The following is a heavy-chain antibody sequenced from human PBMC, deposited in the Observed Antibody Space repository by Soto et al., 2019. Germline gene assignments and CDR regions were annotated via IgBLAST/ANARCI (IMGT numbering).Heavy chain of an antibody. J-gene: IGHJ4*02. CDR3: AVTVTGSRSPLAH. Sequence: QVQLVQSGAEVKKPGSSVKVSCKASGGTFSSNAISWVRQTPGQGLEWMGGIIPIYASLNYAQNFQGRVTVTADKATSTAYLELSRLKFADSAIYYCAVTVTGSRSPLAHWGRGTLAIVSS. V-gene: IGHV1-69*06. D-gene: IGHD3-9*01. CDR2: IIPIYASL. CDR1: GGTFSSNA.